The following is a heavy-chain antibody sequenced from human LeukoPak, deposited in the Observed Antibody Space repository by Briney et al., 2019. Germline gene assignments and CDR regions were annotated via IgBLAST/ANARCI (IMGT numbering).Heavy chain of an antibody. CDR3: ARRGVRIAARPISWFDP. Sequence: ASVKVSCKASGYTFTGYDMHCVRQAPGQRLEWMGWSNPNSCGTNYAQKFQGRVTLTRDTSISTAYMEPSRLRSDATAVYYCARRGVRIAARPISWFDPWGQGTLVTVSS. V-gene: IGHV1-2*02. J-gene: IGHJ5*02. CDR2: SNPNSCGT. D-gene: IGHD6-6*01. CDR1: GYTFTGYD.